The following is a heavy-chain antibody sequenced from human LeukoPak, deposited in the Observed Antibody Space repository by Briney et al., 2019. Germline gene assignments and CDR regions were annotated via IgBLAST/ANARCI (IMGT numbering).Heavy chain of an antibody. CDR1: GFTFSSYA. CDR2: ISGSGGST. D-gene: IGHD6-13*01. J-gene: IGHJ4*02. V-gene: IGHV3-23*01. Sequence: AGGSLRLSCAASGFTFSSYAMSWVRQAPGKGLEWVSAISGSGGSTYYADPVKGRFTISRDNSKNTLYLQMNSLRAEDTAVYYCAKEGSSWYLGLFDYWGQGTLVTVSS. CDR3: AKEGSSWYLGLFDY.